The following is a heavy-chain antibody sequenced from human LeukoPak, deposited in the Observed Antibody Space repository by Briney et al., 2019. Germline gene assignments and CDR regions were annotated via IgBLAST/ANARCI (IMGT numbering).Heavy chain of an antibody. V-gene: IGHV3-30*03. CDR2: ISYDGSNK. Sequence: GGSLRLSCAASGFIFSAYGMHWVRQAPGKGLEWVVVISYDGSNKYYADSVKGRFTISRDNSKNTLYLQMNSLRAEDTAVYYCARGTTLYDSSGDDFDYWGQGTLVTVSS. D-gene: IGHD3-22*01. J-gene: IGHJ4*02. CDR1: GFIFSAYG. CDR3: ARGTTLYDSSGDDFDY.